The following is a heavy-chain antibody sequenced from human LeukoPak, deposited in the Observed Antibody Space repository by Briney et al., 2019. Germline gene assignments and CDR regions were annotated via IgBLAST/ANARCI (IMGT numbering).Heavy chain of an antibody. CDR2: ISLAGQT. V-gene: IGHV4/OR15-8*02. J-gene: IGHJ4*02. CDR1: GGSIKGTNW. D-gene: IGHD1-26*01. Sequence: PSETLSLPCRVSGGSIKGTNWWSWVRQPPGQGLEWIGEISLAGQTNYNPSLNGRVTMSLDKSSNQLSLHLTSVTAADTATYFCSRDSGRVCPIGYWGQGTLVIVSS. CDR3: SRDSGRVCPIGY.